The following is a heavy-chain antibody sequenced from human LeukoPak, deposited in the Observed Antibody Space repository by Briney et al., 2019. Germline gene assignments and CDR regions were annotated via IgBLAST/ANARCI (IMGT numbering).Heavy chain of an antibody. Sequence: ASVTVSCKASGGTFSSYAISWVRQAPGQGLEWMGGIIPIFGTANYAQKFQGRVTITADESTSTAYMELSSLRSEDTAVYYCARLWESSGYYTNWFDPWGQGTLVTVSS. V-gene: IGHV1-69*13. CDR3: ARLWESSGYYTNWFDP. CDR2: IIPIFGTA. D-gene: IGHD3-22*01. J-gene: IGHJ5*02. CDR1: GGTFSSYA.